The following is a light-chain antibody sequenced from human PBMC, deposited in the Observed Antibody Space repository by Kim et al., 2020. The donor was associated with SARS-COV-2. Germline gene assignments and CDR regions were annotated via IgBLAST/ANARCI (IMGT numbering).Light chain of an antibody. CDR3: QQLNTFPSLT. V-gene: IGKV1-9*01. Sequence: DIQLTQSPSFLSASVGDRVTITCRASQGTISSLAWYQQKPGKPPNLLIYAASTLQSGVPSRFSGSGSGAEFTLTISCLQPEDFATYYCQQLNTFPSLTFGGGPRLEI. CDR1: QGTISS. CDR2: AAS. J-gene: IGKJ4*01.